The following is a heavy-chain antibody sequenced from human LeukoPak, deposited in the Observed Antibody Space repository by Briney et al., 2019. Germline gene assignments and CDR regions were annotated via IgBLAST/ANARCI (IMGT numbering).Heavy chain of an antibody. CDR3: ARVSLRYFDWLTYYYYGMDV. CDR2: IYTSGST. CDR1: GGSISSYY. V-gene: IGHV4-4*07. J-gene: IGHJ6*02. D-gene: IGHD3-9*01. Sequence: SETLSLTCTVSGGSISSYYWSWIRQPAGKGLEWIGRIYTSGSTNYNPSLKSRVTMSVDTSKNQFSLKLSSVTAADTAVYYSARVSLRYFDWLTYYYYGMDVWGQGTTVTVSS.